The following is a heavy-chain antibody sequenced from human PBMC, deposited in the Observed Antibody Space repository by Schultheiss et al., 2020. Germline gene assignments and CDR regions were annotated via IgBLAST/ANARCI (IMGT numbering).Heavy chain of an antibody. D-gene: IGHD3-3*01. CDR1: GGSFSGYY. V-gene: IGHV4-34*01. J-gene: IGHJ5*02. Sequence: SETLSLTCAVYGGSFSGYYWSWSRQPQRKGLEWIGEINHSGSTNYNPSLKSRVTISVDTSKNQFPLKLSSVTAADTAVYYCARGLRFLGKAWGQGTLVTVSS. CDR3: ARGLRFLGKA. CDR2: INHSGST.